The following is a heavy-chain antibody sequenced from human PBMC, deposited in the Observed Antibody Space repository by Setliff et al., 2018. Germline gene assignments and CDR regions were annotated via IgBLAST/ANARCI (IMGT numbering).Heavy chain of an antibody. CDR1: GGSISSGSYY. CDR2: IYTSGTA. D-gene: IGHD2-2*01. V-gene: IGHV4-61*09. J-gene: IGHJ4*02. Sequence: PSETLSLTCTVSGGSISSGSYYWSWIRQPAGKGLEWIGHIYTSGTAYYNPSLKSRLYMSVDTSKNQFTLKVISVTAADTAVYYCARLSCSSNSCPFDYWVQGTLVTVSS. CDR3: ARLSCSSNSCPFDY.